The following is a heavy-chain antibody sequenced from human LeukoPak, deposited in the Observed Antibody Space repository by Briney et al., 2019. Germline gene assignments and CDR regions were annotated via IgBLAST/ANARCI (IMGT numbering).Heavy chain of an antibody. CDR3: ARMKKEYYDILTGYSAFDY. D-gene: IGHD3-9*01. CDR1: GGSISSAIYY. Sequence: SETLSLTCTVSGGSISSAIYYWVWIRQPPGKELEWIGSVYYSGSTYYNPSLKNRVTMSVDTSRNQFSLKLYSVTAADTAVYYCARMKKEYYDILTGYSAFDYWGQGTLVTVSS. CDR2: VYYSGST. J-gene: IGHJ4*02. V-gene: IGHV4-39*01.